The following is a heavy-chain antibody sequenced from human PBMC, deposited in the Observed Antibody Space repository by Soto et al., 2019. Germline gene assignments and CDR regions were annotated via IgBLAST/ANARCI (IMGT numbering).Heavy chain of an antibody. Sequence: QVQLVQSGAEVKKPGSSVKVSCKASGGTFGSYAISWVRQAPGQGLEWMGGIIPITATANYAQKFQGRVTITADETTSAATMQRSSRTAEETADYCAARPRGSTTIVVFYYYYYGMDVWGQGTTVTVSS. V-gene: IGHV1-69*01. CDR1: GGTFGSYA. CDR3: ARPRGSTTIVVFYYYYYGMDV. J-gene: IGHJ6*02. D-gene: IGHD2-2*01. CDR2: IIPITATA.